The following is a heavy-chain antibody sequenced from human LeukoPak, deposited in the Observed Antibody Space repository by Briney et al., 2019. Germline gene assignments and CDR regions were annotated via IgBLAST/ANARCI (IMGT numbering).Heavy chain of an antibody. J-gene: IGHJ6*02. CDR1: GGTFTNYA. D-gene: IGHD3-9*01. CDR2: IIPIFGTA. V-gene: IGHV1-69*01. Sequence: GSSVKVRCMASGGTFTNYAISWGRQAPGQGLEWMGGIIPIFGTANYAQKFQGRVTITADESTSTAYMELSSLRSEDTAIYYCARDESNILTGASYSYYGMDFWGQGTTVTVSS. CDR3: ARDESNILTGASYSYYGMDF.